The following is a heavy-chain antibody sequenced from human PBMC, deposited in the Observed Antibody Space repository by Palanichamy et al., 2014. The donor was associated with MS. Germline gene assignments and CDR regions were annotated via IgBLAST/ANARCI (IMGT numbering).Heavy chain of an antibody. CDR2: INGGGNT. CDR1: GFTFSDYP. V-gene: IGHV3-23*01. J-gene: IGHJ5*02. D-gene: IGHD2/OR15-2a*01. CDR3: AKDQTLHWFDP. Sequence: EVHVLESGGGLVQPGGSLRLSCAASGFTFSDYPMTWVRQAPGKGLEWVSTINGGGNTYYADSVKGRFTISRDNSKNTVYLQMNSLRAEDTAVYYCAKDQTLHWFDPWGQGTLVTISS.